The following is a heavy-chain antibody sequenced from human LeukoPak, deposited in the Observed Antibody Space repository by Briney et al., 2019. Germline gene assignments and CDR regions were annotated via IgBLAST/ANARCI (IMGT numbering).Heavy chain of an antibody. CDR2: ITSNGFYI. CDR1: EFTFSSYE. D-gene: IGHD2-2*01. CDR3: ARAPYCISTACSWYLDL. Sequence: GGSLRLSCAASEFTFSSYEMNWVRQAPGKGLEWVSSITSNGFYIYYADSLKGRFTISRDTSKDSLSLHINSLRAEDTAIYYCARAPYCISTACSWYLDLWGRGTLVTVSS. V-gene: IGHV3-21*01. J-gene: IGHJ2*01.